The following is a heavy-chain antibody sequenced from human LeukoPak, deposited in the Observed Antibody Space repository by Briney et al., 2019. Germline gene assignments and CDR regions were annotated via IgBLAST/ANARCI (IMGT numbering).Heavy chain of an antibody. D-gene: IGHD5-18*01. CDR2: INHSGST. J-gene: IGHJ5*02. CDR1: GGSFSGYY. CDR3: ARDLSGYRWFDP. Sequence: SETLSLTCAVYGGSFSGYYWSWIRQPPGKGLEWIGEINHSGSTNYNPSLKSRVTISVDTSKNQFSLKLSSVTAADTAVYYCARDLSGYRWFDPWGQGTLVTVS. V-gene: IGHV4-34*01.